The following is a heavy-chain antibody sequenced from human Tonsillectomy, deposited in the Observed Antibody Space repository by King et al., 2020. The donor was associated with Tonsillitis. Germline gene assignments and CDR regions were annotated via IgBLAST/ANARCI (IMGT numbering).Heavy chain of an antibody. D-gene: IGHD6-13*01. V-gene: IGHV1-18*01. J-gene: IGHJ4*02. CDR1: GYSFTNYG. Sequence: QLVQSGPEVKKPGASVMVSCKASGYSFTNYGVTWVRQAPGQGLEWMGCISAYNGNTNYAQKLQGRVTMTTDTSTNTAFMELRSLRSDDTAVYYCARSGSYSSTWNYFDYWGQGTLVTVSS. CDR3: ARSGSYSSTWNYFDY. CDR2: ISAYNGNT.